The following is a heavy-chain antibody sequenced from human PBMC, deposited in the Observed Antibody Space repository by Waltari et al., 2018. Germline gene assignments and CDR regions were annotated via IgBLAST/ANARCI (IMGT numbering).Heavy chain of an antibody. V-gene: IGHV4-34*01. CDR2: INHSGST. Sequence: QVQLPQWGAGLLKPSETLSLTCAVYGGSFRGYYWSCIRQAPGKGLEWIGEINHSGSTKYNPSLESRLTISVDTSKNQFSLKLTSVTAADTAVYYCARERAGYCGGGSCSSPPGFWGQGTLVTVSS. CDR3: ARERAGYCGGGSCSSPPGF. J-gene: IGHJ4*02. CDR1: GGSFRGYY. D-gene: IGHD2-15*01.